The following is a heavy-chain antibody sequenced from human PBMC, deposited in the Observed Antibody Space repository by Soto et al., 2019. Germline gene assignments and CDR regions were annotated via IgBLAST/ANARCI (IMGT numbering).Heavy chain of an antibody. J-gene: IGHJ4*02. CDR2: FDPEDGET. CDR1: GYTLTELS. D-gene: IGHD2-2*01. CDR3: ATFPPDCSSTSCRFDY. V-gene: IGHV1-24*01. Sequence: ASVKVSCKVSGYTLTELSMHWVRQAPGKGLEWMGGFDPEDGETIYAQKFQGRVTMTEDTSTDTAYMELSSLRSEDTAVYYCATFPPDCSSTSCRFDYWGQGTLVTVSS.